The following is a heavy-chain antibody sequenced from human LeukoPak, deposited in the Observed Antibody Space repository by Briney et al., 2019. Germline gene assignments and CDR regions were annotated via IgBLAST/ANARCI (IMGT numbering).Heavy chain of an antibody. Sequence: PSETLSLTCAVYGGSFSGYYWSWIRQPAGKGLEWIGRIYTSGSTNYNPSLKSRVTMSVDTSKNQFSLKLSSVTAADTAVYYCARVADCGGDCWYFDYWGQGTLVTVSS. V-gene: IGHV4-59*10. D-gene: IGHD2-21*01. CDR2: IYTSGST. CDR1: GGSFSGYY. J-gene: IGHJ4*02. CDR3: ARVADCGGDCWYFDY.